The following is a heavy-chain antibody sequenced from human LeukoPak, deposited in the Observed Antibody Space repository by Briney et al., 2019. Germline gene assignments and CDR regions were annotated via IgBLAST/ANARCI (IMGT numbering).Heavy chain of an antibody. CDR2: IYSGGST. Sequence: GGSLRLSCAASGFTVSSNYMSWVRQAPGKGLEWVSVIYSGGSTYYADSVKGRFTISRDNSKNTLYLQMNSLRAEDTAVYYCAKDSGYYAFDIWGQGTMVTVSS. CDR3: AKDSGYYAFDI. V-gene: IGHV3-53*01. D-gene: IGHD3-22*01. J-gene: IGHJ3*02. CDR1: GFTVSSNY.